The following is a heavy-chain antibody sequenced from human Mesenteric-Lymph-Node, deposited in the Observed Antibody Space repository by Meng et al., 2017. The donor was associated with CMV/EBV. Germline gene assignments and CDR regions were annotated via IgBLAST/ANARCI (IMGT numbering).Heavy chain of an antibody. CDR1: GFTFRNYW. CDR3: ARGRSLDS. J-gene: IGHJ4*02. V-gene: IGHV3-7*01. Sequence: GESLKISCVGSGFTFRNYWMSWFRQAPGSGLQYVANIKEDGSETYYVDSVQDRFTISRDNAKNSLYLQMSSLTTEDTAVYYCARGRSLDSRGQGMLVTVSS. CDR2: IKEDGSET.